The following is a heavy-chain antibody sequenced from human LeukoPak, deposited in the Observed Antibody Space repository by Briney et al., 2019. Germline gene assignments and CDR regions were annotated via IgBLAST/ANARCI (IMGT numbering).Heavy chain of an antibody. V-gene: IGHV1-69*13. D-gene: IGHD2-15*01. Sequence: SVKVSCKVSGYTLTELSMHWVRQAPGKGLEWMGGIIPIFGTANYAQKFQGRVTITADESTSTAYMELSSLRSEDTAVYYCARDGDIWGQGTLVTVSS. CDR3: ARDGDI. CDR2: IIPIFGTA. J-gene: IGHJ4*02. CDR1: GYTLTELS.